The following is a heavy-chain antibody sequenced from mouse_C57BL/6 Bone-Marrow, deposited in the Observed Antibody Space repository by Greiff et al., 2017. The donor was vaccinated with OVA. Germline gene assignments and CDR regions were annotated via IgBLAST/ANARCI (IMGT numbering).Heavy chain of an antibody. Sequence: VQLQQPDAELVKPGASVKISCKVSGYTFTDHTIHWMKQRPEQGLEWIGYIYPRDGSTKYNEKFKGKATLTADKSSSTAYMQLNSLTSEDSAVYVCARFYYGSNENWYFDVWGTGTTVTVSS. D-gene: IGHD1-1*01. CDR2: IYPRDGST. CDR3: ARFYYGSNENWYFDV. CDR1: GYTFTDHT. V-gene: IGHV1-78*01. J-gene: IGHJ1*03.